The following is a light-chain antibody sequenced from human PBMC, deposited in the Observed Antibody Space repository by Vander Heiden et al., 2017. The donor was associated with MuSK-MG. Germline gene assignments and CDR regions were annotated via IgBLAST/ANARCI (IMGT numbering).Light chain of an antibody. CDR1: SSNIGAGYD. V-gene: IGLV1-40*01. CDR3: QSYDNSLSGSGV. J-gene: IGLJ2*01. Sequence: QSVLTQPPSVSGAPGQRGTIPCTGSSSNIGAGYDVHWYQQFLATAPKLLIYGNNNRPSGVSDRFSGSKSGTSASLAITGLQAEDEADYYCQSYDNSLSGSGVFGGGTKLTVL. CDR2: GNN.